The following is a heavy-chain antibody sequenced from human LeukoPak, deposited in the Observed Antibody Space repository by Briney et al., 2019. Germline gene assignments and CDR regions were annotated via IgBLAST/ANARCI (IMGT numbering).Heavy chain of an antibody. CDR3: ARVWFGPDDY. V-gene: IGHV4-34*01. CDR1: GGSFSGYY. Sequence: SETLSLTCAVYGGSFSGYYWSWLRQPPGKGGEWVGEINHSGSTNFNPSLKSRVTISVDTSKNQFSLKLSSVTAADTAVYYCARVWFGPDDYWGQGTLVTVSS. J-gene: IGHJ4*02. D-gene: IGHD3-10*01. CDR2: INHSGST.